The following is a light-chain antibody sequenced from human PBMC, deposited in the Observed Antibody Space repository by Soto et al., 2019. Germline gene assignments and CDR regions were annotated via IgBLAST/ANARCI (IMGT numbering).Light chain of an antibody. CDR3: SSYAGSNSV. J-gene: IGLJ1*01. CDR1: KNDIGVYDF. CDR2: EVV. Sequence: QSALTQPPSASGSPGQSVTISCTGTKNDIGVYDFVSWYQHHPGKAPRLIIYEVVQRPSGVPDRFSGSKSGNTASLTVSGLQAADEADYYCSSYAGSNSVFGTGTKLTVL. V-gene: IGLV2-8*01.